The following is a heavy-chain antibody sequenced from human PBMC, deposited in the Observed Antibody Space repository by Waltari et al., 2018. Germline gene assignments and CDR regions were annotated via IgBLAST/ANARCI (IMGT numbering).Heavy chain of an antibody. D-gene: IGHD3-22*01. CDR2: IYSGGST. CDR3: ARDHSDYYDSSGYYGVGWFDP. CDR1: GFTVSSNY. J-gene: IGHJ5*02. V-gene: IGHV3-66*02. Sequence: EVRLVESGGGLVQPGGSLRLSCAASGFTVSSNYMSWVRQAPGTGLGWVSVIYSGGSTYYADSVKGRFTISRDNSKNTLYLQMNSLRAEDTAVYYCARDHSDYYDSSGYYGVGWFDPWGQGTLVTVSS.